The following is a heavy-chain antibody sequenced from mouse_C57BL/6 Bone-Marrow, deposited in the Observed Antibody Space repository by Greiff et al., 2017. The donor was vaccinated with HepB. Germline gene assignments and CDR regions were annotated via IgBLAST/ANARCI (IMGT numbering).Heavy chain of an antibody. CDR3: ASGPYYGSSPFAMDY. V-gene: IGHV1-31*01. D-gene: IGHD1-1*01. CDR2: IYPYNGVS. CDR1: GYSFTGYY. Sequence: EVQLQQSGPELVKPGASVKISCKASGYSFTGYYMHWVKQSHGNILDWIGYIYPYNGVSSYNQKFKGKATLTVDKSSRQAYMELRSLTSEDSAVYYCASGPYYGSSPFAMDYWGQGTSVTVSS. J-gene: IGHJ4*01.